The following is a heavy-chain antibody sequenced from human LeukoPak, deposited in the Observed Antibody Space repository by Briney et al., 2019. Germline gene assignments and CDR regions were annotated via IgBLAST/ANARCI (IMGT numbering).Heavy chain of an antibody. CDR1: GDSITSDNYF. D-gene: IGHD6-13*01. CDR2: IYYSGKT. CDR3: AREVKQAASSDAFDI. V-gene: IGHV4-30-4*01. Sequence: PSETLSLTCTVSGDSITSDNYFWSWVRQAPGKGLEWIGYIYYSGKTYYNPSLESRLIISVDTSKNQFSLRLNSVTAADTAVYFCAREVKQAASSDAFDIWGQGTLVTVSS. J-gene: IGHJ3*02.